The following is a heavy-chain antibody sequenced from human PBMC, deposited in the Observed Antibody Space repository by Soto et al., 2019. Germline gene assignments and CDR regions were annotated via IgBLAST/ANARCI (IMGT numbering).Heavy chain of an antibody. Sequence: QVQLVQSGAEVKKPGASVKVSCKASGYTFTSYDINWVRQATGQGLERMGWMNPNSGNTGYAQKSKDRVTMTRNTSISTAYMELNRLRSEATAVYYCAREKVGANDYWDQGTLVTVSS. V-gene: IGHV1-8*01. D-gene: IGHD1-26*01. CDR1: GYTFTSYD. J-gene: IGHJ4*02. CDR2: MNPNSGNT. CDR3: AREKVGANDY.